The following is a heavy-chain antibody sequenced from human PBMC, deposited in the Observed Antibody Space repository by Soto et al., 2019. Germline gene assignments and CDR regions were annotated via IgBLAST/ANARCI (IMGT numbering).Heavy chain of an antibody. CDR2: IYYSGST. D-gene: IGHD4-4*01. CDR1: GGSISSGGYY. CDR3: AGGTDYRWVL. V-gene: IGHV4-31*03. J-gene: IGHJ6*02. Sequence: SETLSLTCTVSGGSISSGGYYWSWIRQHPGKGLEWIGYIYYSGSTYYNPSLKSRVTISVDTSKNQFSLKLSSLTAADAAVYYCAGGTDYRWVLWGQGTTVTVSS.